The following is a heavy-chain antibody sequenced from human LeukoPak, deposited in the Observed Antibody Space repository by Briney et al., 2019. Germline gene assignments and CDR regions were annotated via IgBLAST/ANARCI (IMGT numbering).Heavy chain of an antibody. Sequence: SETLSLTCAVYGGSFSGYYWSWIRQPPGKGLDWIGEINHSGSTNYNPSLKSRVTISVDTSKNQFSLKLSSVTAADTAVYYCASRLRYCSSTSCYYMDVWGKGTTVTISS. D-gene: IGHD2-2*01. V-gene: IGHV4-34*01. J-gene: IGHJ6*03. CDR3: ASRLRYCSSTSCYYMDV. CDR1: GGSFSGYY. CDR2: INHSGST.